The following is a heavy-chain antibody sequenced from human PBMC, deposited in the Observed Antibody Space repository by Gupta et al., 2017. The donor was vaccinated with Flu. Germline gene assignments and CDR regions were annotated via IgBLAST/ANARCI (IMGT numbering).Heavy chain of an antibody. J-gene: IGHJ4*02. CDR3: ARGFGYSYGTYYFDY. Sequence: QVQLVESGGGVVQPGRSLRLSCAASGFPFSSHGMHWVRQAPGKGLEGVAVIWYDGSNKYYADSVKGRFTISRDNSKNTLYLQMNSLRAEDTAVYYCARGFGYSYGTYYFDYWGQGTLVTGSS. D-gene: IGHD5-18*01. V-gene: IGHV3-33*01. CDR1: GFPFSSHG. CDR2: IWYDGSNK.